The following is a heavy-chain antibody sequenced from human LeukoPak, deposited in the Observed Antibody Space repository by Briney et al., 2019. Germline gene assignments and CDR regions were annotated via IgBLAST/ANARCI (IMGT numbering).Heavy chain of an antibody. CDR3: AKDPEYCSSTSCYHSTGDY. D-gene: IGHD2-2*01. CDR1: GFTFSSYV. V-gene: IGHV3-23*01. CDR2: ISGSGGST. Sequence: GGSLRLSCAASGFTFSSYVMSWVRQAPGKGLEWVSAISGSGGSTYYADSVKGRFTISRDNSKNTLYLQMNSLRAEDTAVYYCAKDPEYCSSTSCYHSTGDYWGQGTLVTVSS. J-gene: IGHJ4*02.